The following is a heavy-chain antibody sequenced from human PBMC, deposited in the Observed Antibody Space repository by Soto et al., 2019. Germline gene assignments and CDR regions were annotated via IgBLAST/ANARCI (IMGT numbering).Heavy chain of an antibody. V-gene: IGHV1-18*01. Sequence: GASVKVSCKASGYTFTSYGISWVRQAPGQGLEWKGWISAYNGNTNYAQKLQGRVTMTTDTSTSTAYMELRSLRSDDTAVYYCARKEAYCSSTSCSYNWFDPWGQGTLVTVSS. CDR3: ARKEAYCSSTSCSYNWFDP. D-gene: IGHD2-2*01. J-gene: IGHJ5*02. CDR1: GYTFTSYG. CDR2: ISAYNGNT.